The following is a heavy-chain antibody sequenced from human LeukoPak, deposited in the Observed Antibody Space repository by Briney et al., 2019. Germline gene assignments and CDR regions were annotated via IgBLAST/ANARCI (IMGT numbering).Heavy chain of an antibody. D-gene: IGHD2-2*01. Sequence: SETLSLTCTVSGGSITNLDYYWTWIRQPAGKRLEWIGRIYTSGGTNYNPSLGSRVTMSVDRSKNEISLHLASLTAADTAVYYCARDQQYQRPAGWFDPWGQGTLVTVSS. CDR2: IYTSGGT. J-gene: IGHJ5*02. CDR3: ARDQQYQRPAGWFDP. V-gene: IGHV4-61*02. CDR1: GGSITNLDYY.